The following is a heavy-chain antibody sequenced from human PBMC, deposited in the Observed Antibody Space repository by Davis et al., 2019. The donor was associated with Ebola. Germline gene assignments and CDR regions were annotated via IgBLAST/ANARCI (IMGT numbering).Heavy chain of an antibody. CDR3: ASEITIFGVVIIHGAFDI. J-gene: IGHJ3*02. D-gene: IGHD3-3*01. CDR2: IRYDGSNK. Sequence: GESLKISCAASGFTFSSYGMHWVRQAPGKGLEWVAFIRYDGSNKYYADSVKGRFTISRDNAKNSLYLQMNSLRAEDTAVYYCASEITIFGVVIIHGAFDIWGQGTMVTVSS. V-gene: IGHV3-30*02. CDR1: GFTFSSYG.